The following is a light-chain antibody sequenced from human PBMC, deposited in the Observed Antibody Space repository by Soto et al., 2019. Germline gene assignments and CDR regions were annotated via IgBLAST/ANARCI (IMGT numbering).Light chain of an antibody. CDR2: EVN. CDR1: SSDVGAYNY. V-gene: IGLV2-14*01. CDR3: SSHTSISTLGV. Sequence: QSVLTQPASVSGSPGQSITISCTGTSSDVGAYNYVSWYQQHPGKAPKLMIYEVNKRSSGVSNRFSGSKSGNTASLTISGLQAEDEADYYCSSHTSISTLGVFGTGTKLTVL. J-gene: IGLJ1*01.